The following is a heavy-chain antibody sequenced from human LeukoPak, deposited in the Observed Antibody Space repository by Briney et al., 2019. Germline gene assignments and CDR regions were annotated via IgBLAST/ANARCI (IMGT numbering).Heavy chain of an antibody. J-gene: IGHJ3*02. CDR3: ARGLRYFDWRGVAFDI. V-gene: IGHV4-59*01. CDR2: IYYSGST. Sequence: SETLSLTCTVSGGSISSYYWSWIRQPPGKGLEWIGYIYYSGSTNYNPSLKSRVTISVDTSKNQFSLKLSSVTAADTAVYYCARGLRYFDWRGVAFDIWGQGTVVTVSS. CDR1: GGSISSYY. D-gene: IGHD3-9*01.